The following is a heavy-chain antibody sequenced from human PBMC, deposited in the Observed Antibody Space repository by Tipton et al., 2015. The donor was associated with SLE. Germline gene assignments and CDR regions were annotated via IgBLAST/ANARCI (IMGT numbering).Heavy chain of an antibody. J-gene: IGHJ5*02. CDR2: IIPIFGTA. CDR3: ARGLAVAGRGWFDP. CDR1: GGTFSSYA. Sequence: QSGPEVKKPGSSVKVSCKASGGTFSSYAISWVRQAPGQGLEWMGGIIPIFGTANYAQKFQGRVTINTDESTSTAYMELSSLRSEDAAVYCCARGLAVAGRGWFDPWVLGPVVTVS. V-gene: IGHV1-69*05. D-gene: IGHD6-19*01.